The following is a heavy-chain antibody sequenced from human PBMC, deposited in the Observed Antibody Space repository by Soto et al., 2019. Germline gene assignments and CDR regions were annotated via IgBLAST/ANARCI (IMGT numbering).Heavy chain of an antibody. CDR2: MNPNSGTG. Sequence: ASVKVSCKASGYAFSNNDISWVRQATGQGLEWMGWMNPNSGTGGYAQKFRGRVTMTRDTSTSTAYMELSSLASDDTAIYYCARMATYGTLNWFDPWGQGTLVTVSS. V-gene: IGHV1-8*01. J-gene: IGHJ5*02. D-gene: IGHD2-21*01. CDR3: ARMATYGTLNWFDP. CDR1: GYAFSNND.